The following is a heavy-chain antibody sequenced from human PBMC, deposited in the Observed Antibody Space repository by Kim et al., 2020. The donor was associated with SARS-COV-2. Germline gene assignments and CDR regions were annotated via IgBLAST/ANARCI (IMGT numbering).Heavy chain of an antibody. V-gene: IGHV4-34*01. Sequence: SETLSLTCAVYGGSFSGYYWSWIRQPPGKGLEWIGEINHSGSTNYNPSLKSRVTISVDTSKNQFSLKLSSVTAADTAVYYCARERYIAVAGNFYYYYGM. D-gene: IGHD6-19*01. CDR3: ARERYIAVAGNFYYYYGM. J-gene: IGHJ6*01. CDR2: INHSGST. CDR1: GGSFSGYY.